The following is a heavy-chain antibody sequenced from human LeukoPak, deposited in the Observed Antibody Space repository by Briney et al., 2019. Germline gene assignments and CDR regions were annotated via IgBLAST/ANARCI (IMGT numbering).Heavy chain of an antibody. CDR3: ARVRQYQLLLDY. CDR1: GGSISSHY. Sequence: SETLSLTCTVSGGSISSHYWSWIRQPPGKGLEWIGYIYYSGSTNYNPSLKSRVTISVDTSKNQFSLKLSSVTAADTAVYYCARVRQYQLLLDYWGQGTLVTVSS. J-gene: IGHJ4*02. CDR2: IYYSGST. D-gene: IGHD2-2*01. V-gene: IGHV4-59*11.